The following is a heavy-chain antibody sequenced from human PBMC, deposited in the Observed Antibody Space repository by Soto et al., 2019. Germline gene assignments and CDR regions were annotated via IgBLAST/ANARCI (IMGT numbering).Heavy chain of an antibody. V-gene: IGHV1-69*12. CDR2: IIPVFGTA. Sequence: QVQLVQSGAEVKKAGSSVKVSCKASGATLNTCINYGITWVRQAPGQGLEWMGGIIPVFGTANYAQKFQGRVTISADESTRTAYMELSSLRSEDTAVYYCARGAATNIVVVLYDAFEIWGQGTMVTVSS. CDR3: ARGAATNIVVVLYDAFEI. CDR1: GATLNTCINYG. D-gene: IGHD3-22*01. J-gene: IGHJ3*02.